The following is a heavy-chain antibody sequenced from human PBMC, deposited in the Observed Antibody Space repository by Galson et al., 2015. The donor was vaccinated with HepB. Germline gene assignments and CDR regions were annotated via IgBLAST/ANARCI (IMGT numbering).Heavy chain of an antibody. V-gene: IGHV1-2*02. D-gene: IGHD4-11*01. CDR3: ARLITVTNEGVGHDY. J-gene: IGHJ4*02. Sequence: SVKVSCKASGYTFTGYYMHWVRQAPGQGLEWMGWINPNSGGTNYAQKFQGRVTMTRDTSISTAYMELSRLRSDDTAVYYCARLITVTNEGVGHDYWGQGTLVTVSS. CDR2: INPNSGGT. CDR1: GYTFTGYY.